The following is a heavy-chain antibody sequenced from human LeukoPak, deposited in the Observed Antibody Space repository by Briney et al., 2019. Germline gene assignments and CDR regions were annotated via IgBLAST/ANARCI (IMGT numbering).Heavy chain of an antibody. Sequence: PGGSLRLSCAVSGFTVSNYYMSWVRQAPGKGLEWVSIIYSGGTKYYADSVKGRFTISRDNSKNSLYLQMNSLRTEDTALYYCAKGGYSSSWYLVFLDYWGQGTLVTVSS. D-gene: IGHD6-13*01. V-gene: IGHV3-53*05. CDR1: GFTVSNYY. J-gene: IGHJ4*02. CDR2: IYSGGTK. CDR3: AKGGYSSSWYLVFLDY.